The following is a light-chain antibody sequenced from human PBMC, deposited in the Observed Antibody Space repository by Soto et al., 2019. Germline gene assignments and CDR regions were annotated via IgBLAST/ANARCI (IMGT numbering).Light chain of an antibody. Sequence: EIVLTHSPGTLSLSPGERATLSCRASQSVSSSYLAWYQQKPGQAPRLLIDGASSRATGIPARFSGSGSGTEFTLTISSLQPDDFATYYCQQYNSYSLTFGQGTKVDIK. V-gene: IGKV3-20*01. CDR2: GAS. J-gene: IGKJ1*01. CDR1: QSVSSSY. CDR3: QQYNSYSLT.